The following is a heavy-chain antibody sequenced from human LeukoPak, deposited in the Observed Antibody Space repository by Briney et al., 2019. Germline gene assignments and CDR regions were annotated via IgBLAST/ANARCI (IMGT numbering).Heavy chain of an antibody. CDR3: AKVLRFLEWLFDY. CDR1: GFTFSSYA. V-gene: IGHV3-23*01. J-gene: IGHJ4*02. D-gene: IGHD3-3*01. Sequence: GGSLRLSCAASGFTFSSYAMSWVRRAPGKGLEWVSAISGSGGSTYYVDSVKGRFTISRDNSKNTLYLQMNSLRAEDTAVYYCAKVLRFLEWLFDYWGQGTLVTVSS. CDR2: ISGSGGST.